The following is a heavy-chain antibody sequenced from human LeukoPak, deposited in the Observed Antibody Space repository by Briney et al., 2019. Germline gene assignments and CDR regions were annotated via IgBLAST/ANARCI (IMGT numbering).Heavy chain of an antibody. Sequence: ASVKVSYKASGYTFTSYAMNWVRQAPGQGLEWMGWINTNTGNPTYAQGFTGRFVFSLDTSVSTAYLQISSLKAEDTAVYYCARDGLVGAPPNHDYWGQGTLVTVSS. V-gene: IGHV7-4-1*02. CDR3: ARDGLVGAPPNHDY. CDR1: GYTFTSYA. CDR2: INTNTGNP. J-gene: IGHJ4*02. D-gene: IGHD1-26*01.